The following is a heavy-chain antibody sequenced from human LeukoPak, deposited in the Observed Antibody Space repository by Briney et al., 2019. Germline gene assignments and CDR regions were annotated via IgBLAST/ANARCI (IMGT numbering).Heavy chain of an antibody. V-gene: IGHV3-23*01. CDR1: GFTFSSYA. CDR2: ISGSGGST. CDR3: AKPRGIVTRTAHFDY. J-gene: IGHJ4*02. Sequence: GGSLRLSCAASGFTFSSYAMSWVRQAPGKGLEWVSAISGSGGSTYYADSVKGRFTISRDNSKNTLYLQMNSLRAEDTAVYYCAKPRGIVTRTAHFDYWGQGTLVTVSS. D-gene: IGHD2-21*01.